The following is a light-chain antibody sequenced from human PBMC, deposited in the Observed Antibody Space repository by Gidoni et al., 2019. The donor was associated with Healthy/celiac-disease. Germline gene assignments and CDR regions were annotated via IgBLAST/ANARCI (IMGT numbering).Light chain of an antibody. CDR3: SSYTSSGAS. V-gene: IGLV2-14*03. Sequence: QSALTQPASVSGSPGQSITISCTGTSSDVGGYNYVSWYQQHPGKAPKLMLYDVSNRPSGVSNRFSGSKSGNTASLTISGLQAEDEADYYCSSYTSSGASFGTGTKVTVL. CDR2: DVS. J-gene: IGLJ1*01. CDR1: SSDVGGYNY.